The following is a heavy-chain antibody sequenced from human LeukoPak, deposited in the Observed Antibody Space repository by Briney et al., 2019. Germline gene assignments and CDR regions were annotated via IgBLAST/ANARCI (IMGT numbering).Heavy chain of an antibody. CDR3: VRCWYNSGYYPNY. CDR2: SRNKASSYTT. CDR1: GFTFSDHF. Sequence: GGSLRLSCAVSGFTFSDHFMDWVRQAPGKGLEWVGRSRNKASSYTTEYAASVKGRFIISRDDSKNALYLQMNGLKTEDTAVYYCVRCWYNSGYYPNYWGHGTLVTVSS. J-gene: IGHJ4*01. D-gene: IGHD6-19*01. V-gene: IGHV3-72*01.